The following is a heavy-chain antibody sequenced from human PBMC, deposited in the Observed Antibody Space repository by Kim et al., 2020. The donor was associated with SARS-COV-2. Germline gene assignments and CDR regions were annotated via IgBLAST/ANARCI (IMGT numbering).Heavy chain of an antibody. CDR2: IYPGDSDT. CDR1: GYSFTSYW. J-gene: IGHJ4*02. CDR3: ARPPQTTRSTYYYDSSGGKDFDY. V-gene: IGHV5-51*01. D-gene: IGHD3-22*01. Sequence: GESLKISCKGSGYSFTSYWIGWVRQMPGKGLEWMGIIYPGDSDTRYSPSFQGQVTISADKSISTAYLQWSSLKASDTAMYYCARPPQTTRSTYYYDSSGGKDFDYWGQGTLVTVSS.